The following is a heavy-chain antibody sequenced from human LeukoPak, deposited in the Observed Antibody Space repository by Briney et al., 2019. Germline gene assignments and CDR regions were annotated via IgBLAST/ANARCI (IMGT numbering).Heavy chain of an antibody. CDR3: ARDPFASYWFDP. D-gene: IGHD3-10*01. CDR2: ISSSGSTI. Sequence: PGGSLRLSCAASGFTFSDYYMSWIRQAPGKGLEWVSYISSSGSTIYYADSVKGRFTISKDNAKNSLYLQMNSLRAEDTAVYYCARDPFASYWFDPWGQGTLVTVSS. CDR1: GFTFSDYY. J-gene: IGHJ5*02. V-gene: IGHV3-11*01.